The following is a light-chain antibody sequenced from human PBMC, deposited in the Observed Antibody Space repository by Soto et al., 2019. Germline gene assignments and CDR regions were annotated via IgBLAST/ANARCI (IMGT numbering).Light chain of an antibody. Sequence: EVVLTQSPGTLSLSPGERATLSCRASQSVYSRYLAWYQQKPGQAPRLLIYGASSRATGIPDRFSGSGSGTDFTLTISRLESEDFAVYYCQQYGNSPYTFGQGTKLEIK. CDR1: QSVYSRY. CDR3: QQYGNSPYT. CDR2: GAS. V-gene: IGKV3-20*01. J-gene: IGKJ2*01.